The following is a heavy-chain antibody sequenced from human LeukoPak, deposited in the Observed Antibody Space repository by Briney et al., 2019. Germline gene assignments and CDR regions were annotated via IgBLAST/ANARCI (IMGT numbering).Heavy chain of an antibody. Sequence: AASVKVSCKASGYTFTSYDIDWVRQAPGQGLEWMGWMNSNSGNTGYAQKFRGRVTMTRNTSISTAYMELSSLRSEDTAVYYCARGGKWPAFDYWGQGTLVTVSS. CDR3: ARGGKWPAFDY. J-gene: IGHJ4*02. V-gene: IGHV1-8*01. CDR1: GYTFTSYD. D-gene: IGHD5-12*01. CDR2: MNSNSGNT.